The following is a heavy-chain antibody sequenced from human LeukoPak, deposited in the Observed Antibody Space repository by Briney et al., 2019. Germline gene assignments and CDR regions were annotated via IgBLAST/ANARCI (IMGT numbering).Heavy chain of an antibody. J-gene: IGHJ4*02. CDR2: INHSGST. CDR3: ARGPGFLGYDSSGYTDPGFDY. D-gene: IGHD3-22*01. Sequence: SETLSLTCTVSGGSISSGGYYWSWIRQPPGKGLEWIGEINHSGSTNCNPSLKSRVTISVDTSKNQFSLKLSSVTAADTAVYYCARGPGFLGYDSSGYTDPGFDYWGQGTLVTVSS. V-gene: IGHV4-39*07. CDR1: GGSISSGGYY.